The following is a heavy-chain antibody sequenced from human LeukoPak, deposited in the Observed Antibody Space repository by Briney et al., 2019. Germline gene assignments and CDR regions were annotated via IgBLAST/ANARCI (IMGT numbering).Heavy chain of an antibody. CDR3: AARGGATGTTQGDAFDI. D-gene: IGHD1-1*01. Sequence: GASVKVSCKASGYTFTSYGISWVRQAPGQGLEWMGWISAYNGNTNYAQKLQGRVTMTTDTSTRTAYMELRSLRSDDTAVYYCAARGGATGTTQGDAFDIWGQGTTVTVSS. V-gene: IGHV1-18*04. CDR1: GYTFTSYG. CDR2: ISAYNGNT. J-gene: IGHJ3*02.